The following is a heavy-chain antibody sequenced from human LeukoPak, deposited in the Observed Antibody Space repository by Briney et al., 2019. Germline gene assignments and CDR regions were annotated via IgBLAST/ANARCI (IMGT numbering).Heavy chain of an antibody. D-gene: IGHD1-1*01. J-gene: IGHJ3*02. CDR3: ARDFLDWGTRTGAFDI. Sequence: HPGGSLRLSCAASGFTVSTNYMSWVRQAPGKGLEWVSVIYSDGATYYAASVRGRSTISRDISKNTLYLQMNSLRVEDTAMYYCARDFLDWGTRTGAFDIWGQGTMVTVSS. V-gene: IGHV3-66*01. CDR1: GFTVSTNY. CDR2: IYSDGAT.